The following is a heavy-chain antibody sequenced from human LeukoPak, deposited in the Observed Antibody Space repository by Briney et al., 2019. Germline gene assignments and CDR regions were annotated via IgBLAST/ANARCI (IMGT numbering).Heavy chain of an antibody. V-gene: IGHV1-46*01. Sequence: GASVTASCKASGYTFTSYYMHWVRQAPGQGLEWMGIINPSGGSTSYAQKFQGRVTMTRDMSTSTVYMELSSLRSEDTAVYYCATTSDDYDSSGYYTPWPQYFQHWGQGTLVTVSS. J-gene: IGHJ1*01. CDR3: ATTSDDYDSSGYYTPWPQYFQH. CDR1: GYTFTSYY. D-gene: IGHD3-22*01. CDR2: INPSGGST.